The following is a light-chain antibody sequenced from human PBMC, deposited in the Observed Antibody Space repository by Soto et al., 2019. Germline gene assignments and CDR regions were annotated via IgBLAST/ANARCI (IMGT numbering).Light chain of an antibody. V-gene: IGKV1-39*01. J-gene: IGKJ2*01. CDR2: AAS. Sequence: DIQMTQSPSSLSAFVGDRVTITCRASRMINSYLNWYQQKPGQAPKLLIYAASYLQSGVPSRFSGSRSGTDFTLTISSLQPEDFATYYCQQSFSKPTFGQGTKLEVK. CDR1: RMINSY. CDR3: QQSFSKPT.